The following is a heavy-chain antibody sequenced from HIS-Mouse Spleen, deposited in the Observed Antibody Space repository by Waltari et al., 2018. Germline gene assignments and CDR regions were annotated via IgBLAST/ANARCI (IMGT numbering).Heavy chain of an antibody. CDR3: ARGGGIAARPNAFDI. CDR1: GGSFSGYY. CDR2: INHSGST. Sequence: QVQLQQWGAGLLKPSETLSLTCAVYGGSFSGYYWSWIRQPPGKGLELIGEINHSGSTNYNPSLKSRVTISVDTSKNQFSLKLSSVTAADTAVYYCARGGGIAARPNAFDIWGQGTMVTVSS. J-gene: IGHJ3*02. D-gene: IGHD6-6*01. V-gene: IGHV4-34*01.